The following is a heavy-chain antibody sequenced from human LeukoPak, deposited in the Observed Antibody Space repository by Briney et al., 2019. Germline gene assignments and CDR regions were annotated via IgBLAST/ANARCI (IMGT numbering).Heavy chain of an antibody. V-gene: IGHV3-30-3*01. D-gene: IGHD6-19*01. CDR3: TTDRQWLVRPIDY. CDR2: ISYDGSNK. CDR1: GFTFSSYA. J-gene: IGHJ4*02. Sequence: GRSLRLSCAASGFTFSSYAMHWVRQAPGKGLEWVAVISYDGSNKYYADSVKGRFTISRDDSKNTLYLQMNSLKTEDTAVYYCTTDRQWLVRPIDYWGQGTLVTVSS.